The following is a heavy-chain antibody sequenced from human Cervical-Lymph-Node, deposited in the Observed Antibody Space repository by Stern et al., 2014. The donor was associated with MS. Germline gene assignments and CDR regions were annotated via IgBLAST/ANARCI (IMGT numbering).Heavy chain of an antibody. Sequence: VQLEESGAEVKKPGSSVNVSCKASGGTFSSSYAITWMRQAPGQGLEWMGRIIPILGLPNYAQKFQGRVTITADTSTSTAYMELSSLRSEDTAVYYCARGVVSNRAAATLHNLFDPWGQGTLGTVSS. CDR3: ARGVVSNRAAATLHNLFDP. CDR2: IIPILGLP. J-gene: IGHJ5*02. D-gene: IGHD2-15*01. V-gene: IGHV1-69*09. CDR1: GGTFSSSYA.